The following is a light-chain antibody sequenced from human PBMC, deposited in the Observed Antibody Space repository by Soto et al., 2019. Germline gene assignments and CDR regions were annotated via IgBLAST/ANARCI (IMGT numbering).Light chain of an antibody. Sequence: QSALTQPPSASGSPGQSVTISCTGTSSDVGGYKYVSWYQQHPGKAPKLMIYEVSERPSGVPDRFSGSKSGNTASLTVSGLQPEDEADYYCSSYAGNNNLVFGGGTQLTVL. V-gene: IGLV2-8*01. CDR3: SSYAGNNNLV. CDR2: EVS. CDR1: SSDVGGYKY. J-gene: IGLJ2*01.